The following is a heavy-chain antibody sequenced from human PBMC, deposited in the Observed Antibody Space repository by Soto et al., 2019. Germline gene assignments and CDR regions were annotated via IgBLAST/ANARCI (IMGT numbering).Heavy chain of an antibody. V-gene: IGHV3-7*05. CDR2: INQDGTEI. J-gene: IGHJ4*02. D-gene: IGHD2-21*01. CDR1: GITFSTPW. CDR3: VGGYCWLPDF. Sequence: EVQLAESGGGLVQPGGSLRLSCAVSGITFSTPWMNWVRQTPGKGLEWVAIINQDGTEIIYVDSVKGRFTISRDNAKNSLYLQMHSLRAEDTAVYYCVGGYCWLPDFWGQGTLVTVSS.